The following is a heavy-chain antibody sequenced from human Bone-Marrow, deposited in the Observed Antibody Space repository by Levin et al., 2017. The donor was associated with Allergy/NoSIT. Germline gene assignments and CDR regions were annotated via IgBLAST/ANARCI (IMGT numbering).Heavy chain of an antibody. V-gene: IGHV1-8*01. CDR2: MNPNSGNT. Sequence: ASVKVSCKASGYTFTSYDINWVRQATGQGLEWMGWMNPNSGNTGYAQKFQGRVTMTRNTSISTAYMELSSLRSEDTAVYYCATRPWGNGPGAFDIWGQGTMVTVSS. D-gene: IGHD7-27*01. CDR3: ATRPWGNGPGAFDI. CDR1: GYTFTSYD. J-gene: IGHJ3*02.